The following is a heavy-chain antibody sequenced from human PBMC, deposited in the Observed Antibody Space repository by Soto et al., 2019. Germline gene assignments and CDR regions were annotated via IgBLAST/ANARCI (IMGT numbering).Heavy chain of an antibody. CDR1: GGSISSGGYY. Sequence: SETLSLTCTVSGGSISSGGYYWSWIRQHPGKGLEWIGYIYYSGRTYYNPSLKRRVTISVDTSKNQFSLKLSSVTDADTAVYYCARGLVAATWSYYYDMDVWGKGTTVTVSS. D-gene: IGHD2-15*01. J-gene: IGHJ6*03. CDR2: IYYSGRT. V-gene: IGHV4-31*03. CDR3: ARGLVAATWSYYYDMDV.